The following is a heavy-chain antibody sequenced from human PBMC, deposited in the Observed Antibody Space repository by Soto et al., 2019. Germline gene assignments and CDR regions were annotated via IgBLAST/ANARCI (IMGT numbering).Heavy chain of an antibody. J-gene: IGHJ4*02. CDR3: ARDMTRTVVPYFDF. Sequence: QVQLVQSGAEVKNPGSSVKVSCKASGVTFSNYVVNWVRQAPGQGLEWMGRIIPIYGAANYAQKFPGRVTIAADKSTSTSDMELSSLRSEDTAVYYCARDMTRTVVPYFDFWGQGTLVTVSS. D-gene: IGHD1-7*01. V-gene: IGHV1-69*06. CDR1: GVTFSNYV. CDR2: IIPIYGAA.